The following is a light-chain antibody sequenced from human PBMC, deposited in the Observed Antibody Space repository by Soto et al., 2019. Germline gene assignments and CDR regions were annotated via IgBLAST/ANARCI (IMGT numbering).Light chain of an antibody. CDR2: DAS. CDR3: QQCRNWPLT. V-gene: IGKV3-15*01. CDR1: QTVYNN. J-gene: IGKJ4*01. Sequence: EIVMTQSPATLSVSPGEGATLSCKASQTVYNNLAWYQQRPGQPPRLLIYDASTKATGISARFSRSGYGTEFTLTISSLQSEDFAVYFCQQCRNWPLTFGGGTKVEIK.